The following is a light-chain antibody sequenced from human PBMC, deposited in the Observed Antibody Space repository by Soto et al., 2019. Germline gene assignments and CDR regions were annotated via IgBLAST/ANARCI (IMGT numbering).Light chain of an antibody. J-gene: IGKJ1*01. CDR3: QQYYSSRT. CDR1: QSVGSRW. Sequence: EIVLPQSPGTVSLSPGERATLSCRASQSVGSRWLAWYQQKPGQAPRVLIYGGSNRATGIPDRFSGSGSGTAFTLTIGRLEPEDFTVYYCQQYYSSRTFGQGTKVYMK. CDR2: GGS. V-gene: IGKV3-20*01.